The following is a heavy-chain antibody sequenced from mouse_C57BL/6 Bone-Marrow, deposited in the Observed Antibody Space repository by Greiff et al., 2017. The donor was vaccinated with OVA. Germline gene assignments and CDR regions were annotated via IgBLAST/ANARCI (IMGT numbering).Heavy chain of an antibody. CDR1: GFSLTSYG. V-gene: IGHV2-2*01. CDR2: IWSGGST. D-gene: IGHD2-5*01. Sequence: VKLVESGPGLVQPSQSLSITCTVSGFSLTSYGVHWVRQSPGKGLEWLGVIWSGGSTDYNAAFISRLSISKDNSKSQVFFKMNSLQADDTAIYYCARNEGYYSTYYYAMDYWGQGTSVTVSS. J-gene: IGHJ4*01. CDR3: ARNEGYYSTYYYAMDY.